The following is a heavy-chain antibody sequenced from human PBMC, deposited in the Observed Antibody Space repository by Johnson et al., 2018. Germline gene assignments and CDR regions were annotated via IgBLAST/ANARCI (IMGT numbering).Heavy chain of an antibody. CDR3: ARDSTTYDAFDI. CDR1: GFTVSSNY. V-gene: IGHV3-66*02. Sequence: VQLVESGGGLVQPGGTLRLSCAASGFTVSSNYMSWVRQAPGKGLEWVSIIYSGNSTYYADSVKGRFTISRDNSKNTLYLQMNSLRAEDTAVYYCARDSTTYDAFDIWGQGTMVTVSS. CDR2: IYSGNST. J-gene: IGHJ3*02. D-gene: IGHD1-1*01.